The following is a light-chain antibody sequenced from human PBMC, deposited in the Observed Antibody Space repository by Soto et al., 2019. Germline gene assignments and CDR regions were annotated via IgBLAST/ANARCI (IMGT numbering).Light chain of an antibody. V-gene: IGLV2-18*02. J-gene: IGLJ1*01. CDR2: EVS. CDR3: SSYTSSSTLFV. Sequence: QSVLTHPPSVSGSHRQTVPIFCTETSSDVGSYNRVSWYQQPPGTAPKLMIYEVSNRPSGVPDRFSGSKSGNTASLTISGLQAEDEADYYCSSYTSSSTLFVFGTGTRSPS. CDR1: SSDVGSYNR.